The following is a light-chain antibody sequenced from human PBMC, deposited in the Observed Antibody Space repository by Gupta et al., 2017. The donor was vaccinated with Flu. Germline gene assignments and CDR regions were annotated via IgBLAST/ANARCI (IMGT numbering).Light chain of an antibody. V-gene: IGLV3-21*02. CDR2: DDS. CDR3: QVWQISSDNLRV. J-gene: IGLJ3*02. Sequence: SSVLTQPPSVSVAPGQTAKITCGGDNIGSKSVHWYQQKPGQAPGLFVYDDSDRPSGSPERFSGSNSGNTATLTISKVEAGEEAEYFCQVWQISSDNLRVFGGGTKLTVL. CDR1: NIGSKS.